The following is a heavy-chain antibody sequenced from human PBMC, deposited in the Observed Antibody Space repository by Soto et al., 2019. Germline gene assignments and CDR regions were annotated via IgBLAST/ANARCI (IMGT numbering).Heavy chain of an antibody. CDR2: ISSSSSYT. Sequence: QVQLVESGGGLVKPGGSLRLSCAASGFTFSDYYMSWIRQAPGKGLEWVSYISSSSSYTNYADSVKGRFTISRDNAKNSLNLQMNSLRAEDTAVYYCARLGYCSSTSCYTGMDVWGQGTTVTVSS. J-gene: IGHJ6*02. CDR3: ARLGYCSSTSCYTGMDV. V-gene: IGHV3-11*06. CDR1: GFTFSDYY. D-gene: IGHD2-2*02.